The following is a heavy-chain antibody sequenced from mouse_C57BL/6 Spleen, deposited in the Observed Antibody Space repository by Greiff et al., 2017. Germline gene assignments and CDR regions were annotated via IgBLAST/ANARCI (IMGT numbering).Heavy chain of an antibody. CDR2: IHPNSGST. CDR1: GYTFTSYW. CDR3: ARRDERDYFDY. Sequence: QVQLKQPGAELVKPGASVKLSCKASGYTFTSYWMHWVKQRPGQGLEWIGMIHPNSGSTNYNEKFKSKATLTVDKSSSTAYMQLSSLTSEDSAVYYCARRDERDYFDYWGQGTTLTVSS. J-gene: IGHJ2*01. V-gene: IGHV1-64*01.